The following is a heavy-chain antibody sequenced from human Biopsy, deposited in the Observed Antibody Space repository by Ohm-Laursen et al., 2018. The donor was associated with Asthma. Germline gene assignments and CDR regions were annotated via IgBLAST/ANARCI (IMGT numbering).Heavy chain of an antibody. CDR2: ISYGGKT. CDR3: ARRITIFGVVQKDHGMDA. Sequence: GTLSPTWSVSGGSMTPTSHYWDWIRQPPGKGLEWIGYISYGGKTSYNPSLQNRVTISRDTSKNQFSLRLTSVTAADSAVYFCARRITIFGVVQKDHGMDAWGQGTTVIVSS. J-gene: IGHJ6*02. D-gene: IGHD3-3*01. CDR1: GGSMTPTSHY. V-gene: IGHV4-39*01.